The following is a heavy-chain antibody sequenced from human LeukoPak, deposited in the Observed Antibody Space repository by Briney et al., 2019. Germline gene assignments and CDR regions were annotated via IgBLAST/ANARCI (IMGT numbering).Heavy chain of an antibody. Sequence: SETLSLTCTVSGGSISSYYWSWIRQPAGKGLEWIGRIYTSGSTSYNPSLKSRVTMSVDTSKNQFSLKLSSVTAADTAVYYCARSFDAATAQYYFDYWGQGTLVTVSS. D-gene: IGHD3-9*01. CDR3: ARSFDAATAQYYFDY. CDR2: IYTSGST. J-gene: IGHJ4*02. V-gene: IGHV4-4*07. CDR1: GGSISSYY.